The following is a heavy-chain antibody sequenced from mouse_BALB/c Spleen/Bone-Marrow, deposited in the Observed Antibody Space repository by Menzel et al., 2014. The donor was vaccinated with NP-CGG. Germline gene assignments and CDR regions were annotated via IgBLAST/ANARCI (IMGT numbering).Heavy chain of an antibody. J-gene: IGHJ4*01. CDR1: GYTFTTYW. Sequence: QVQLQQPGAELVKPGASVKLSCKASGYTFTTYWMHWVRLRPGQGFDWIGEVNPSGGGTYYNEKFRRKATLTADKSSSTAYRQLSSLTSEDSAVYYCTIEYGITTKDYYALDYWGQGTSVTVSS. CDR2: VNPSGGGT. V-gene: IGHV1S16*01. CDR3: TIEYGITTKDYYALDY. D-gene: IGHD2-4*01.